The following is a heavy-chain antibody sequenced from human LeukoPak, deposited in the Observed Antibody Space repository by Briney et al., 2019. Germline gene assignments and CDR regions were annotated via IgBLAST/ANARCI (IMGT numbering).Heavy chain of an antibody. D-gene: IGHD6-6*01. CDR2: INPNSGGT. J-gene: IGHJ6*02. CDR1: GYTFTGYY. Sequence: ASVKVSCKASGYTFTGYYMHWVRQAPGQGLEWMGWINPNSGGTNYAQKFQGRVTMTRDTSTSTVYMELSSLRSEDTAVYYCAREYSSSSTDYYYYGMDVWGQGTTVTVSS. CDR3: AREYSSSSTDYYYYGMDV. V-gene: IGHV1-2*02.